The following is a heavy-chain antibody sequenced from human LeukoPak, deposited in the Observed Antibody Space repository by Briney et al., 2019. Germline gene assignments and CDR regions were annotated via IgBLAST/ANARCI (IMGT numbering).Heavy chain of an antibody. J-gene: IGHJ4*02. CDR3: AKHHILTGYYFFTPFFDY. D-gene: IGHD3-9*01. Sequence: SETLSLTCAVYGGSFSGYYWSWIRQPPGKGLEWIGEINHSGSTNYNPSLKSRVTISVDTPKNHFSLKVSSVSAADTAVYHCAKHHILTGYYFFTPFFDYWSQGTLVTVSS. CDR1: GGSFSGYY. V-gene: IGHV4-34*01. CDR2: INHSGST.